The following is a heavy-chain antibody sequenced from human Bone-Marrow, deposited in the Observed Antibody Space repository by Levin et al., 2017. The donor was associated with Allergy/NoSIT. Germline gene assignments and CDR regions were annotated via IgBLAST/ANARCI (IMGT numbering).Heavy chain of an antibody. CDR3: ARGGYSSGWPPLGV. CDR2: ISSNESET. CDR1: GFTFSSYG. V-gene: IGHV3-33*05. D-gene: IGHD6-19*01. Sequence: GESLKISCAASGFTFSSYGMHWVRQAPGEGLAWVAVISSNESETYYADSVKGRFTISRDNSKNMLHLQMDSLRAEDTAVYYCARGGYSSGWPPLGVWGQGTMVTVSS. J-gene: IGHJ6*02.